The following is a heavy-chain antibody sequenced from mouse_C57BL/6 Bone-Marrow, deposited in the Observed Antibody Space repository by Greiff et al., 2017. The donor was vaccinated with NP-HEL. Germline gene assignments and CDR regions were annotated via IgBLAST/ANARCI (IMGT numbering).Heavy chain of an antibody. Sequence: VQLQQSGAELMKPGASVKLSCKATGYTFTGYWIEWVKQRPGHGLEWIGEILPGSGSTNYIEKFKGKATFTADTSSNTAYMQLSSLTTEDSAIYYCAREGRHAWFAYWGQGTLVTVSA. CDR2: ILPGSGST. V-gene: IGHV1-9*01. CDR3: AREGRHAWFAY. CDR1: GYTFTGYW. J-gene: IGHJ3*01.